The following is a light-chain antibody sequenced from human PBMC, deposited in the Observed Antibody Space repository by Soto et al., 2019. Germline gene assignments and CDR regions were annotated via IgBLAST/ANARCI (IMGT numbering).Light chain of an antibody. V-gene: IGKV3-20*01. J-gene: IGKJ1*01. Sequence: EIVLTQSPGTLSLSPGERATLSCRACQSVSRYLAWNQQKPGQAPRLLIYGASSRATGIPDRFSGCGSGTDFTLPISRLEPEGFAVYYWQQYDSSSRTFGLVTQVEI. CDR1: QSVSRY. CDR3: QQYDSSSRT. CDR2: GAS.